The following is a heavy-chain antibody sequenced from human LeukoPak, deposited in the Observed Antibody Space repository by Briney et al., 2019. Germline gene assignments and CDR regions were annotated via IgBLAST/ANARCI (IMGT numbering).Heavy chain of an antibody. CDR3: ARGSEDIVVVVAATDAFDI. D-gene: IGHD2-15*01. CDR2: ISAYNGNT. J-gene: IGHJ3*02. V-gene: IGHV1-18*01. Sequence: ASVKVPCKASGYTFTSYGISWVRQAPGQGLEWMGWISAYNGNTNYAQKLQGRVTMTTDTSTSTAYMELRSLRSDDTAVYYCARGSEDIVVVVAATDAFDIWGQGTMVTVSS. CDR1: GYTFTSYG.